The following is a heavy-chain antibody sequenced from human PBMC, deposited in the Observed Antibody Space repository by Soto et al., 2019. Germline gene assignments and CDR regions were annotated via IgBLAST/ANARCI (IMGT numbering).Heavy chain of an antibody. D-gene: IGHD3-10*01. Sequence: ASETLSLTCAVYGGSFSGYYWSWIRQPPGKGLEWIGEINHSGSTNYNPSLKSRVTISVDTSKNQFSLKLSSVTAADTAVYYCARGGEITMVRGVINNWFDPWGQGTLVTVSS. CDR2: INHSGST. J-gene: IGHJ5*02. CDR3: ARGGEITMVRGVINNWFDP. CDR1: GGSFSGYY. V-gene: IGHV4-34*01.